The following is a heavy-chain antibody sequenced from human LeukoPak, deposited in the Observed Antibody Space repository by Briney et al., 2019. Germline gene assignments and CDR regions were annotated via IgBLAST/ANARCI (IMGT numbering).Heavy chain of an antibody. Sequence: SETLSLTCTVSGGSISSGDYYWSWIRQPPGKGLEWIGYIYYSGSTYYNPSLKSRVTISVDTSKNQFSLKLSSVTAADTAVYYCARETPTMEEIDYWGQGTLVTVSS. J-gene: IGHJ4*02. CDR3: ARETPTMEEIDY. CDR1: GGSISSGDYY. D-gene: IGHD3-10*01. CDR2: IYYSGST. V-gene: IGHV4-30-4*01.